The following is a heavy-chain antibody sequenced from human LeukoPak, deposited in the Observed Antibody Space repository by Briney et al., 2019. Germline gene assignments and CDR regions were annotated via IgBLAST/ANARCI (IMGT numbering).Heavy chain of an antibody. CDR1: GGSFSGYY. V-gene: IGHV4-34*01. CDR2: INHSGST. Sequence: SETLSLTCAVYGGSFSGYYWTWIRQPPGKGLEWIGEINHSGSTNYNPSLKSRVTISVDTSKNQFSLNLSSVTAADTAVYYCARVYSSGWYGVWFDPWGQGTLVTVSS. CDR3: ARVYSSGWYGVWFDP. D-gene: IGHD6-19*01. J-gene: IGHJ5*02.